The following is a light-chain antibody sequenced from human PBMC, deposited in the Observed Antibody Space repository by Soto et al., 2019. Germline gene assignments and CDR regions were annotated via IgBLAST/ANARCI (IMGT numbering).Light chain of an antibody. Sequence: EIVMTQSPATLSVSPGERATLSCRASQSVSSNLAWYQQKPGQAPRLLIYGASTRATGIPARFSGSGSGTEFTLPISSLQSEDFAVYYCQQYNNGWTFGQGTKVYIK. CDR2: GAS. CDR3: QQYNNGWT. J-gene: IGKJ1*01. V-gene: IGKV3-15*01. CDR1: QSVSSN.